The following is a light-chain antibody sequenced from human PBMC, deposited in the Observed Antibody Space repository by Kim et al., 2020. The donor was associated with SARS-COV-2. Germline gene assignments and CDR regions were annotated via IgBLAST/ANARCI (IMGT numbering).Light chain of an antibody. CDR3: NSRDSSGNHLYV. CDR2: GKN. V-gene: IGLV3-19*01. J-gene: IGLJ1*01. Sequence: LGQTGRITCQGDSLRSYYASWYQQKPGQAPVLVIYGKNNRPSGIPDRFSGSSSGNTASLTITGAQAEDEADYYCNSRDSSGNHLYVFGTGTKVTVL. CDR1: SLRSYY.